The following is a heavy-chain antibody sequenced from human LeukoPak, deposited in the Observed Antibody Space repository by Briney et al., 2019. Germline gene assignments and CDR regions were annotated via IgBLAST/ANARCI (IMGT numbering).Heavy chain of an antibody. CDR2: IYYSGST. CDR1: GGSISSGGYY. V-gene: IGHV4-31*03. J-gene: IGHJ6*04. CDR3: ASRRGGYYYYGMDV. Sequence: PSETLSLTCTVSGGSISSGGYYWSWIRQHPGKGLEWIGYIYYSGSTYYNPSLKSRVTISVDTSKNQSSLKLSSVTAADTAVYYCASRRGGYYYYGMDVWGKGTTVTVSS. D-gene: IGHD3-10*01.